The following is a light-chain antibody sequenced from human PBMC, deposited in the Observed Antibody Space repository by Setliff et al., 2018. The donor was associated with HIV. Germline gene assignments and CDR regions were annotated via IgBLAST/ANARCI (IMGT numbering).Light chain of an antibody. CDR1: KLGDKY. Sequence: YELTQPPPVSVSPGQTASITCSGDKLGDKYACWYQQKPGQSPVLVIYQDNNRPSGIPERFSGSNSGNTATLTISGTQAMDEADYYCQAWDSSTFYVFGTGTKVTVL. CDR3: QAWDSSTFYV. J-gene: IGLJ1*01. CDR2: QDN. V-gene: IGLV3-1*01.